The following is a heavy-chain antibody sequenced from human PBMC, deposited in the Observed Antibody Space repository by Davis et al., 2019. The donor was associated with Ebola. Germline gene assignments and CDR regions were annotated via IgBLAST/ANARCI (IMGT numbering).Heavy chain of an antibody. J-gene: IGHJ4*02. CDR1: GFTFSTYN. CDR3: ARDLRAG. Sequence: GGSLRLSCAASGFTFSTYNMDWVRQAPGKGLEWVANIKQDGSEKYYVDSVKGRFTISRDNAKNSLYLQMNSLRAEDTAVYYCARDLRAGWGQGTLVTVSS. V-gene: IGHV3-7*01. CDR2: IKQDGSEK.